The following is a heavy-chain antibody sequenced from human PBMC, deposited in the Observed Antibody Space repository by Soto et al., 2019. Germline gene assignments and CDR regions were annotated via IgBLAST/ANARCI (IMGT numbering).Heavy chain of an antibody. D-gene: IGHD5-12*01. V-gene: IGHV3-74*03. CDR3: VKEGGYTGYDSLPEY. Sequence: PGGSLRLSCAASGFSFSGFWIHWVRQVPGKGLVWVSRITSDGSRTKYADSVAGRFTISRDNAKSTMYLQMHSLRAEDTALYYCVKEGGYTGYDSLPEYWGQGTLVTVSS. J-gene: IGHJ4*02. CDR2: ITSDGSRT. CDR1: GFSFSGFW.